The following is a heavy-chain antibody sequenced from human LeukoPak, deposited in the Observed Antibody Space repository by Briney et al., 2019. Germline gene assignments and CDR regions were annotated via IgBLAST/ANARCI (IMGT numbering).Heavy chain of an antibody. Sequence: SETLSLTCNVSSGTISSSSYFWGWIRQPPGNGLEWIGNIYYTGSTHYNPSLKSRLTISVDTSKNQFSLKLSSVAAADTAVYYCARRNYDFWSGYWFDPWGQGTLVTVSS. V-gene: IGHV4-39*01. CDR2: IYYTGST. CDR3: ARRNYDFWSGYWFDP. J-gene: IGHJ5*02. CDR1: SGTISSSSYF. D-gene: IGHD3-3*01.